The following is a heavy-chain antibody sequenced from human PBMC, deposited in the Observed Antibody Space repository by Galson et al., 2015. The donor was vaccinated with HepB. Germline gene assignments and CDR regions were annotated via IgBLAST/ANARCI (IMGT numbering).Heavy chain of an antibody. CDR1: GFTFRDHY. D-gene: IGHD3-9*01. V-gene: IGHV3-72*01. Sequence: SLRLSCAGSGFTFRDHYMEWVRQAPGKGLEWVGRSRNKARSYTTAYAASVRGRFTISRDDSKNSLYLQMNRLKPDDTAVYYCVRTYYDIWTGPIDFQNWGQGTLVTVSS. CDR2: SRNKARSYTT. CDR3: VRTYYDIWTGPIDFQN. J-gene: IGHJ1*01.